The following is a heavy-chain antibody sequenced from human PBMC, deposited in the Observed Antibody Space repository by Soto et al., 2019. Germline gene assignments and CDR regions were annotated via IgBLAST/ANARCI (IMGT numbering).Heavy chain of an antibody. D-gene: IGHD2-2*01. CDR3: ATAPGSYADY. CDR1: GYTLTELS. Sequence: SGKVSCKVSGYTLTELSMYWVLQSPVKVREWMGCFDPEDGETIYAQKFEGRVTMAEDTSTDTAYMELSSLRSEDTAVYYCATAPGSYADYWGQGALVTVSS. CDR2: FDPEDGET. V-gene: IGHV1-24*01. J-gene: IGHJ4*02.